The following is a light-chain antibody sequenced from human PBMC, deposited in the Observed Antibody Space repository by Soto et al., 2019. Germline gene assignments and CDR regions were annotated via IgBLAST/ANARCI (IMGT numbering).Light chain of an antibody. J-gene: IGKJ1*01. CDR1: QSLVYSDGNAY. CDR3: MQGTPWPPT. Sequence: DVVMTQSPLSLPVTLGQPASISCRSSQSLVYSDGNAYLNWFHQRPGQSPRRLIYKASNRDSGVPDRFSGSGSGTDFTLKINRVEAEDVGVYYCMQGTPWPPTFGRGTKVEIK. CDR2: KAS. V-gene: IGKV2-30*01.